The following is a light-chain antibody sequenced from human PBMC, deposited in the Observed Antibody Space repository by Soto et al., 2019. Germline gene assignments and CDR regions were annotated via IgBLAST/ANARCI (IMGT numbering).Light chain of an antibody. CDR3: QHFGNSPPVT. V-gene: IGKV3D-11*03. J-gene: IGKJ5*01. CDR2: LAS. CDR1: QAVNTR. Sequence: EIVLTHSPATLSSFPGDIVTLSCRASQAVNTRLAWYQHKPGQAPRLLIYLASNRAAGVPARFSGSGSGTDFTLTISDVEPEDFAVYFCQHFGNSPPVTFGQGTRLEIK.